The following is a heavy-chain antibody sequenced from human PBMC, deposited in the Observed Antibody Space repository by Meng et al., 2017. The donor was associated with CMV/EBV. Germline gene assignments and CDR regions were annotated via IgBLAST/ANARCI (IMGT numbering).Heavy chain of an antibody. CDR1: GGSISSYY. D-gene: IGHD2-15*01. CDR3: ARSMVVAGDWFDP. CDR2: IYTSGST. V-gene: IGHV4-4*07. Sequence: QGQLEERGPGLVKPSGTLPPTATVSGGSISSYYWSWIRQPAGKGLEWIGRIYTSGSTNYNPSLKSRVTMSVDTSKNQFSLKLSSVTAADTAVYYCARSMVVAGDWFDPWGQGTLVTVSS. J-gene: IGHJ5*02.